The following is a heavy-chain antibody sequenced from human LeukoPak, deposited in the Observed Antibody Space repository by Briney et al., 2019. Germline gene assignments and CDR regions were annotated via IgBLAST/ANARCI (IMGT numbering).Heavy chain of an antibody. D-gene: IGHD3-9*01. CDR3: ARDECSLTGYYKSSCSDS. CDR2: IYSGGET. Sequence: QPGGSLRLSCAASGFTFSSYGMSWVRQAPGQGLEWVSIIYSGGETYYADSVKGRFTISRDNSKNTLHLQMNSLRAEDTAVYYCARDECSLTGYYKSSCSDSWGQGTLVTVSS. V-gene: IGHV3-53*01. J-gene: IGHJ4*02. CDR1: GFTFSSYG.